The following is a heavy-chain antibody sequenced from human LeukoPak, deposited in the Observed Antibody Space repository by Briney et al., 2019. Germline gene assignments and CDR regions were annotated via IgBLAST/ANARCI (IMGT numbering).Heavy chain of an antibody. CDR3: ARSVDYFDNTGPHMMFDY. V-gene: IGHV4-59*11. CDR1: GDSITSHY. J-gene: IGHJ4*02. Sequence: SETLSLTCTVSGDSITSHYWNWIRQPPGKGLEWIGYIYYTGITKYNPSLTSRVSMSVDTSKNQFFLKMNSVTAADTAVYHCARSVDYFDNTGPHMMFDYWGQGSLVTVSS. CDR2: IYYTGIT. D-gene: IGHD3-22*01.